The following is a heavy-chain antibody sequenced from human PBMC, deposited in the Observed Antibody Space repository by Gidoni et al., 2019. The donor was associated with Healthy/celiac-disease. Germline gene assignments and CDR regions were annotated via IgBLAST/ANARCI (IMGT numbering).Heavy chain of an antibody. Sequence: QVQLVESGGGVVQPGRSLRLSCAASGFTFSSYAMHWVRQAPGKGLEWVAVISYDGSNKYYADSVKGRFTISRDNSKNTLYLQMNSLRAEDTAVYYCARDEDIVVVVAATPTHAIDYWGQGTLVTVSS. J-gene: IGHJ4*02. CDR1: GFTFSSYA. CDR3: ARDEDIVVVVAATPTHAIDY. V-gene: IGHV3-30*01. CDR2: ISYDGSNK. D-gene: IGHD2-15*01.